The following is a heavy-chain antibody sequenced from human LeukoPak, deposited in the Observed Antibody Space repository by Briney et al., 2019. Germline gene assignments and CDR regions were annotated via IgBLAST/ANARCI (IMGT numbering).Heavy chain of an antibody. CDR3: ARASWASTTDAVR. CDR2: IRGNGDT. J-gene: IGHJ4*02. CDR1: GLSFSSFA. D-gene: IGHD1-14*01. Sequence: GGSLRLSCAASGLSFSSFAMSWVRQGPARGLEWVSSIRGNGDTFYADSVKGRFTLYSDSSRNTVYFQLNNLRVEDTAIYYCARASWASTTDAVRWGQGTLVTVSS. V-gene: IGHV3-23*01.